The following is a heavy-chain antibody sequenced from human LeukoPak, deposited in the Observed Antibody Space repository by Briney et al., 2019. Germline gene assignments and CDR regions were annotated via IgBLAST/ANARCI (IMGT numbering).Heavy chain of an antibody. Sequence: GGTLRLSCAASGFTFSTYGMSWVRQAPGKGLQWVSTIPSGGGTYYADSVKGRFTISRDNAKNSLYLQMNSLRAEDTAVYYCARDPLVGATAWGQGTLVTVSS. CDR3: ARDPLVGATA. CDR2: IPSGGGT. CDR1: GFTFSTYG. D-gene: IGHD1-26*01. J-gene: IGHJ5*02. V-gene: IGHV3-23*01.